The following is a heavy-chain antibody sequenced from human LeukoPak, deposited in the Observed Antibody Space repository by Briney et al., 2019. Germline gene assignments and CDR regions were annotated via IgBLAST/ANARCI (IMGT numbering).Heavy chain of an antibody. J-gene: IGHJ4*02. CDR3: ATSPVVMVFDY. Sequence: GSLRLSCAASGFTFSDYYMSWIRQAPGKGLVGVSYISTSGSTIDYADSVKGRFTISRDNAKNSLYLQMNSLRAEDTAVYYCATSPVVMVFDYWGQGTLVTVPS. CDR1: GFTFSDYY. V-gene: IGHV3-11*01. CDR2: ISTSGSTI. D-gene: IGHD3-22*01.